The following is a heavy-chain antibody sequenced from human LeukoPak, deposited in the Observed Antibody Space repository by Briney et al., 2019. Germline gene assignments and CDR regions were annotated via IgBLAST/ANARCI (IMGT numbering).Heavy chain of an antibody. J-gene: IGHJ4*02. CDR3: AKAYSSGLPNYFDY. D-gene: IGHD6-19*01. CDR2: ISWNSGSI. CDR1: GFTFDDYA. Sequence: GGSLRLSCAASGFTFDDYATHWVRQAPGKGLECVSGISWNSGSIGYADSVKGRFTISRDNAKNSLYLQMNSLRAEDMALYYCAKAYSSGLPNYFDYWGQGTLVTVSS. V-gene: IGHV3-9*03.